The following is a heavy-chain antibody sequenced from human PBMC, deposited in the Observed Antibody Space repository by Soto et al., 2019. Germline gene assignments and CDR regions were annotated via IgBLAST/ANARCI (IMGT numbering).Heavy chain of an antibody. D-gene: IGHD1-7*01. V-gene: IGHV1-69*02. J-gene: IGHJ3*02. CDR1: GGTFSSYT. Sequence: QVQLVQSGAEVKKPGSSVKVSCKASGGTFSSYTISWVRQAPGQGLEWMGRIIPILGIANYAQKFQGRVTITADKSTSTAYMELSSLRSEDTAVHYCARFNWNYESAFDIWGQGTMVTVSS. CDR2: IIPILGIA. CDR3: ARFNWNYESAFDI.